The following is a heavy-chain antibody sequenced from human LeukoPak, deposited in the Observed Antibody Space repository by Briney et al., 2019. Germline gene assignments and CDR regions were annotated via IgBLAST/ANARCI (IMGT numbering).Heavy chain of an antibody. CDR2: ISGSGGST. CDR1: GFTFSSYA. CDR3: ATRINYDILTGRPFDAFDI. V-gene: IGHV3-23*01. Sequence: GGSLRHSCAASGFTFSSYAMSLVRQAPGKGLEWVSAISGSGGSTYYADSVKGRFTISRDNSKNTLYLQMNSLRAEDTAVYYCATRINYDILTGRPFDAFDIWGQGTMVTVSS. J-gene: IGHJ3*02. D-gene: IGHD3-9*01.